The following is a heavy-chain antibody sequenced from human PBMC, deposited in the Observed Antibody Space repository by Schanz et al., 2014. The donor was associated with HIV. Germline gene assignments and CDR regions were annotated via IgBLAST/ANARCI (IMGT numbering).Heavy chain of an antibody. CDR2: IIAIIGTP. CDR1: GYTFISYG. CDR3: AREVDIVVVPAAIVGWFDP. J-gene: IGHJ5*02. D-gene: IGHD2-2*03. Sequence: QVHLVQSGAEVKKPGASVKVSCKASGYTFISYGITWVRQAPGQGPEWMGGIIAIIGTPNYAQNFKGRVTITADEITSTASRELRSLRSDDTAVYYCAREVDIVVVPAAIVGWFDPWGQGTLVTVSS. V-gene: IGHV1-69*13.